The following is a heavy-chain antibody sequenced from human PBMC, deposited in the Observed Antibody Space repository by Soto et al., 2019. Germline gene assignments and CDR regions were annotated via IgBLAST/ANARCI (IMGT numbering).Heavy chain of an antibody. CDR3: AIEGLCGADCYFFEY. Sequence: SRRLPCAASGFTLSNYEMNWLRQPPGKRPGWISKSSGSTNNIYYEDYVWGRFIISRDNAKNSQYLQMNSLRAEDTAIYYCAIEGLCGADCYFFEYWGQGTQVTVSS. J-gene: IGHJ4*02. V-gene: IGHV3-48*03. CDR1: GFTLSNYE. D-gene: IGHD2-21*02. CDR2: SSGSTNNI.